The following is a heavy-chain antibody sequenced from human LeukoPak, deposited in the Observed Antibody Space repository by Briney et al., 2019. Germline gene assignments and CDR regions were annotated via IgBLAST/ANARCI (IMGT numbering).Heavy chain of an antibody. CDR2: ISWNSGSI. J-gene: IGHJ4*02. V-gene: IGHV3-9*01. D-gene: IGHD3-9*01. CDR1: GFTFDDYA. Sequence: GRSLRLSCAASGFTFDDYAMHWVRQAPGKGLEWVSGISWNSGSIGYADSVKGRFTISRDNAKNSLYLQMNSLIAEDTALYYCAKTDYDILTGPLDYWGQGTLVTVSS. CDR3: AKTDYDILTGPLDY.